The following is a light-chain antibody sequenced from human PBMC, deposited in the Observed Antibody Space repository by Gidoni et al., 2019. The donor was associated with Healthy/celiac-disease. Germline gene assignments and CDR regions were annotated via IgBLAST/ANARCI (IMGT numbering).Light chain of an antibody. J-gene: IGKJ1*01. Sequence: DIQMTQSPSSLSASVGDRVTIACWASQSISSYLNWYQPKPVKAPKLLIYAAASLQSGVPSRFSGRGSGTDFTLTISSLQPEDVATYYCQQSDSTLWTFGQXTKVEIK. CDR2: AAA. CDR1: QSISSY. CDR3: QQSDSTLWT. V-gene: IGKV1-39*01.